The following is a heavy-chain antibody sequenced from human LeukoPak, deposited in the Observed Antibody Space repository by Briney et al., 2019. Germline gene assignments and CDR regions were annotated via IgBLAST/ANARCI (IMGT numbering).Heavy chain of an antibody. Sequence: GGSLRLSCAASGFTFSSYSMNWVRQAPGKGLEWVSSISSSSSYIYYADSVKGRFTISRDNAKNSLYLQMNSLRAEDTAVYYCAREQSPYYYDSSGSGYWGQGTLVTVSS. CDR3: AREQSPYYYDSSGSGY. J-gene: IGHJ4*02. CDR1: GFTFSSYS. V-gene: IGHV3-21*01. CDR2: ISSSSSYI. D-gene: IGHD3-22*01.